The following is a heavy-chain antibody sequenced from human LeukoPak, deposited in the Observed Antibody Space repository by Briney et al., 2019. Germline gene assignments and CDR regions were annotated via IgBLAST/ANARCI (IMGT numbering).Heavy chain of an antibody. CDR1: GYTFTGYY. CDR2: ISAYNGNT. Sequence: ASVKVSCKASGYTFTGYYMHWVRQAPGQGLEWMGWISAYNGNTNYAQKLQGRVTMTTDTSTSTAYMELRSLRSDDTAVYYCARDRTAMVRTPDNWFDPWGQGTLVTVSS. D-gene: IGHD3-10*01. V-gene: IGHV1-18*04. J-gene: IGHJ5*02. CDR3: ARDRTAMVRTPDNWFDP.